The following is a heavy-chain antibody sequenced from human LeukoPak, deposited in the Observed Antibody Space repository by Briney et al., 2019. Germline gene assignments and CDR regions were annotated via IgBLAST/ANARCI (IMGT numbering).Heavy chain of an antibody. Sequence: PSETLSLTCTVSGYSISSAYYWGWIRQPPGKGLEWIGSIYRRGTTYYNPSLKSRVTISLDTSNNQFSLRLRSVTAAETAVYFCARLTMVGGFDPWGQGTLVTVSS. V-gene: IGHV4-38-2*02. CDR3: ARLTMVGGFDP. J-gene: IGHJ5*02. CDR2: IYRRGTT. D-gene: IGHD3-10*01. CDR1: GYSISSAYY.